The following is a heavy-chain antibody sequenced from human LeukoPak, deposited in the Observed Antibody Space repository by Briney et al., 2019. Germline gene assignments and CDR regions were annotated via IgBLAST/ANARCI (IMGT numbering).Heavy chain of an antibody. D-gene: IGHD1-1*01. Sequence: GGSLRLSCAASGFTFSDYDMHWVRQATGKGLEWVSAISTAGDKYYTGSVKERFTISRKNANNSLFLQMNNIRGGDTAVYYCSRVAKERVGGAYYFDYWRQGTLVSVPS. CDR3: SRVAKERVGGAYYFDY. CDR2: ISTAGDK. V-gene: IGHV3-13*01. J-gene: IGHJ4*02. CDR1: GFTFSDYD.